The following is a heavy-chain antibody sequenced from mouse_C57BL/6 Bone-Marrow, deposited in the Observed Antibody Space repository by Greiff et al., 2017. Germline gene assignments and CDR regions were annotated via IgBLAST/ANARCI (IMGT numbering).Heavy chain of an antibody. CDR3: ARPPRWDRAWFAY. CDR1: GYTFTRYW. V-gene: IGHV1-72*01. Sequence: VQLQQPGAELVKPGASVKLSCKASGYTFTRYWMHWVKQRPGRGLEWIGRIDPNSGGTTYNETFKSKATLTVDKASSTTYMQLSSRTSEDAAVELCARPPRWDRAWFAYWGQGTLVTVSA. D-gene: IGHD3-3*01. CDR2: IDPNSGGT. J-gene: IGHJ3*01.